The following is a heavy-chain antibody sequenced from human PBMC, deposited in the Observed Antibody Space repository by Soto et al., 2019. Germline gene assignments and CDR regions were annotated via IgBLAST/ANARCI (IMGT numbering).Heavy chain of an antibody. J-gene: IGHJ4*02. CDR1: GGSISNTSYY. V-gene: IGHV4-39*01. Sequence: PSETLSLTCDVSGGSISNTSYYWGWIRQPPGKGLEWIATIYYSGSTFYNPSLKSRVTISVDTSKNQLFLKLNSVTAADTAVYYCARQRRYYYDSSGYPGYWGQGTLVTVPQ. CDR3: ARQRRYYYDSSGYPGY. CDR2: IYYSGST. D-gene: IGHD3-22*01.